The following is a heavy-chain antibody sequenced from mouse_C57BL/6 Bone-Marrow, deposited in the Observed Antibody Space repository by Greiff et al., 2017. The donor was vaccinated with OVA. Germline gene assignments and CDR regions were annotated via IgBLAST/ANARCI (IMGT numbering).Heavy chain of an antibody. V-gene: IGHV1-53*01. Sequence: QVQLKQPGTELVKPGASVKLSCKASGYTFPSYWMHWVKQRPGQGLEWIGNFNPSNVGTNYNEKFKSKATLTVDKSSSTAYMQHSSRTTEDAAVYYCARAYYSNFDWFAYWGQGTLVTVSA. CDR3: ARAYYSNFDWFAY. J-gene: IGHJ3*01. CDR2: FNPSNVGT. CDR1: GYTFPSYW. D-gene: IGHD2-5*01.